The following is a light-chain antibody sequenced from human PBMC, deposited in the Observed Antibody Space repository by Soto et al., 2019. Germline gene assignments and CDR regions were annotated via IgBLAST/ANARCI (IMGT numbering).Light chain of an antibody. J-gene: IGLJ2*01. CDR2: EVS. CDR3: SSYTSSSTVV. CDR1: SSDVGGYNY. Sequence: QSVLTKPASVSGSPGQSITISCTGTSSDVGGYNYVSSYQQHPGKAPKPMISEVSNRPSGVSNRFSGSKSGNTASLTISGLQAEDEADYYCSSYTSSSTVVFGGGTKVTVL. V-gene: IGLV2-14*01.